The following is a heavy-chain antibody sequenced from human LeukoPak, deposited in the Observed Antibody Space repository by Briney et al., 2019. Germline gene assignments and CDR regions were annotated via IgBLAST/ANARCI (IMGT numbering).Heavy chain of an antibody. D-gene: IGHD2-15*01. CDR3: VVGGSPGY. CDR1: GLAFSAYK. J-gene: IGHJ4*02. CDR2: ISTDGCTT. V-gene: IGHV3-74*01. Sequence: GGSLRLSCAASGLAFSAYKMHWVRQAPRKGLVWVSRISTDGCTTDYADFVQGRFTASRDNTKNTWSLEMNSLRAEDTAVYYCVVGGSPGYWGQGTLVTVSS.